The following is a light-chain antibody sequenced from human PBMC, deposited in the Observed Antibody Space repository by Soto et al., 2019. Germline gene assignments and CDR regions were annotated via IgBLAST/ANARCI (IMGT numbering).Light chain of an antibody. V-gene: IGKV3D-15*01. CDR2: DIS. CDR1: QSVSNN. Sequence: ETVMTQFPATLSVSPGERATLSCRASQSVSNNLAWYQQQPGQPPRLLIYDISNRATGIPARFSGSGSETEFALTITSLQSEDFAVYYCQQYDTWPLTFGGGTKVDIK. J-gene: IGKJ4*01. CDR3: QQYDTWPLT.